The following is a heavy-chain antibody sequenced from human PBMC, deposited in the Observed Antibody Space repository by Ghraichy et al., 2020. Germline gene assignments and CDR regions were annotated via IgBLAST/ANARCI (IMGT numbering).Heavy chain of an antibody. D-gene: IGHD2-15*01. Sequence: GGSLRLSCAASGFTFSSYWMSWVRQAPGKGLEWVANIKQDGSEKYYVDSVKGRFTISRDNAKNSLYLQMNSLRAEDTAVYYCAREGYYCSGGSCYSGWYFDLWGRGTLVTVSS. J-gene: IGHJ2*01. CDR2: IKQDGSEK. CDR3: AREGYYCSGGSCYSGWYFDL. CDR1: GFTFSSYW. V-gene: IGHV3-7*03.